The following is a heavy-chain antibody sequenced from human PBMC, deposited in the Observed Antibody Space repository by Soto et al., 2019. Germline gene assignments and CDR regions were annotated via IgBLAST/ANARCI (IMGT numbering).Heavy chain of an antibody. V-gene: IGHV3-30*18. J-gene: IGHJ4*02. CDR2: ISYDGSNK. Sequence: QVQLVESGGGVVQPGRSLRLSCAASGFTFSSYGMHWVRQAPGKGLEWVAVISYDGSNKYYADSVKGRFTISRDNSQNTLYVQMTSLRAEDTAVYYCAKVWWELQDALDWGQGTLVTVSS. D-gene: IGHD1-26*01. CDR3: AKVWWELQDALD. CDR1: GFTFSSYG.